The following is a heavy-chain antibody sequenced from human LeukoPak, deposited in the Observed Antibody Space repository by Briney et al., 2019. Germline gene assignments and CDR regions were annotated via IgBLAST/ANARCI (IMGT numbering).Heavy chain of an antibody. CDR3: AKDLRAAAADY. Sequence: TGGSLRLSCAASGFTFSRYSMNWVRQAPGKGLEWVSSISISSNYIYYTDSVKGRFTISRDNAKNSLYLQMKSLRAEDTAVYYCAKDLRAAAADYWGQGTLVTVSS. CDR2: ISISSNYI. V-gene: IGHV3-21*04. CDR1: GFTFSRYS. D-gene: IGHD6-13*01. J-gene: IGHJ4*02.